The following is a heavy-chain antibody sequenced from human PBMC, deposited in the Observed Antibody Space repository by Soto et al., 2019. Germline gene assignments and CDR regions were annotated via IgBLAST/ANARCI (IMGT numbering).Heavy chain of an antibody. CDR2: IIPIFGTA. CDR3: ARDRGTGA. Sequence: QVQLVQSGAEVKKPGSSVKVSCKASGGTFRSYAISLVGQAPGQGLEWMGGIIPIFGTANYEQKFQGRVTITADESTSTAYLELRSLRSEDTAVYYCARDRGTGAWGQGTLVTVSS. J-gene: IGHJ5*02. CDR1: GGTFRSYA. V-gene: IGHV1-69*01.